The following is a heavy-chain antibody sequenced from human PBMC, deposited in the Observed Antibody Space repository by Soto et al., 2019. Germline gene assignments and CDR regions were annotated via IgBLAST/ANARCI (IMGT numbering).Heavy chain of an antibody. CDR3: ARYSYGLNYFDY. Sequence: SETLSLTCTVSGGSISSGGYYWSWIRQHPGRGLEWIGYIYYSGSTYYNPSLKSRVTISVDTSKNQFSLKLSSVTAADTAVYYCARYSYGLNYFDYWGQGTLVTVS. J-gene: IGHJ4*02. CDR1: GGSISSGGYY. V-gene: IGHV4-31*03. D-gene: IGHD5-18*01. CDR2: IYYSGST.